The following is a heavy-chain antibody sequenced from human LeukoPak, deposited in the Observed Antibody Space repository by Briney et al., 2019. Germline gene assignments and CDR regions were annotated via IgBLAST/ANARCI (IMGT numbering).Heavy chain of an antibody. CDR2: INHSGST. CDR3: ARDKQYSADSSGYYPSYYFDY. V-gene: IGHV4-34*01. J-gene: IGHJ4*02. CDR1: GGSFSGYY. D-gene: IGHD3-22*01. Sequence: SETLSLTCAVYGGSFSGYYWSWIRQPPGKGLEWIGEINHSGSTNYNPSLKSRVTISVDTSKNQFSLKLSSVTAADTAVYYCARDKQYSADSSGYYPSYYFDYWGQGTLVTVSS.